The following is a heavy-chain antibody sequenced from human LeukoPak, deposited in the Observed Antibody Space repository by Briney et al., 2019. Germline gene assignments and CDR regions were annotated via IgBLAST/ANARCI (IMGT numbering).Heavy chain of an antibody. CDR1: GGSITSYY. V-gene: IGHV4-59*01. D-gene: IGHD1-14*01. J-gene: IGHJ3*02. Sequence: SETLSLTCTVSGGSITSYYWTWIRQPPGKGLEWIGYMYYTGYTKYNPSLKSRVTISVDTSKNQFSLKLSSVTAADTAVYYCARTNQISETAFDIWGQGSVVIVTS. CDR3: ARTNQISETAFDI. CDR2: MYYTGYT.